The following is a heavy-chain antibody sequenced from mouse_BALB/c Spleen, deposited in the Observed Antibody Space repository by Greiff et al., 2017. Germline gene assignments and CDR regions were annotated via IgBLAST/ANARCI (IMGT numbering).Heavy chain of an antibody. V-gene: IGHV2-9*02. D-gene: IGHD2-3*01. J-gene: IGHJ4*01. Sequence: VQGVESGPGLVAPSQSLSITCTVSGFSLTSYGVHWVRQPPGKGLEWLGVIWAGGSTNYNSALMSRLSISKDNSKSQVFLKMNSLQTDDTAMYYCARGGIYDGYYRYAMDYWGQGTSVTVSS. CDR2: IWAGGST. CDR1: GFSLTSYG. CDR3: ARGGIYDGYYRYAMDY.